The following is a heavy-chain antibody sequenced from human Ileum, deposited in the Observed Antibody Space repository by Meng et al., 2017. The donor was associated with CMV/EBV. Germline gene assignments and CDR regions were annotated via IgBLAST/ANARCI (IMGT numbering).Heavy chain of an antibody. D-gene: IGHD2-2*01. CDR2: IYYSGST. CDR1: GGSISSSSYY. V-gene: IGHV4-39*07. J-gene: IGHJ2*01. CDR3: ARRPLGYCSTMSCQPFWYFEL. Sequence: GSLRLSCTVSGGSISSSSYYWGWIRQPPGKGLEWIGSIYYSGSTYYNPSLKSRVTISVDTSKNQFSLKLSSVTAADTAVYHCARRPLGYCSTMSCQPFWYFELWGRGTLVTVSS.